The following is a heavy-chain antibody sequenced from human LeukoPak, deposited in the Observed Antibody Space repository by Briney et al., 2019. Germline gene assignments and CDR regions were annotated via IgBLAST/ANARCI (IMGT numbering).Heavy chain of an antibody. Sequence: GGSLRLSCAASGFTFSSYAMHWVRQAPGKGLEWVAVISYDGSNKYYADSVKGRFTISRDNSKNTLYLQMNSLRAEDTAVYYCAPDTIFGAYWGQGTLVTVSS. CDR1: GFTFSSYA. CDR2: ISYDGSNK. J-gene: IGHJ4*02. D-gene: IGHD3-3*01. V-gene: IGHV3-30-3*01. CDR3: APDTIFGAY.